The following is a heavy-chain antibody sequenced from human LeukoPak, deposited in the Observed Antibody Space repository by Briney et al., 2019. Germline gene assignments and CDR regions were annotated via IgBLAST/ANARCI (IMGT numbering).Heavy chain of an antibody. V-gene: IGHV4-34*01. D-gene: IGHD1/OR15-1a*01. CDR1: GGSFSGYY. CDR2: INHSGST. Sequence: SETLSLTCAVYGGSFSGYYWSWIRQPPGKGLEWIGEINHSGSTNYNPSLKSRVTISVDTSKNQFSLKLSSVTAADTAVYYCARIWNKYYYYYYMDVWGKGTTVTVSS. CDR3: ARIWNKYYYYYYMDV. J-gene: IGHJ6*03.